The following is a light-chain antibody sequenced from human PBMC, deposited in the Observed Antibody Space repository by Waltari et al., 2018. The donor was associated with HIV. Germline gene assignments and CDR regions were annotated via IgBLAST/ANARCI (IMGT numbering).Light chain of an antibody. J-gene: IGLJ1*01. V-gene: IGLV2-23*01. CDR1: SSDVGSYNH. Sequence: QSALTQPASVSGSPGQSITISCTGTSSDVGSYNHVSWSQQHPGKAPKLMIYECSKRPSGVSNRFSGSKSGNTASLTISGLQAEDEADYYCCSYAGSSTYVFGTGTKVTVL. CDR3: CSYAGSSTYV. CDR2: ECS.